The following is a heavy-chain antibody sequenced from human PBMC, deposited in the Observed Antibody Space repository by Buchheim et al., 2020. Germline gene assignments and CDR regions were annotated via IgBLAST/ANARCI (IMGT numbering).Heavy chain of an antibody. D-gene: IGHD1/OR15-1a*01. J-gene: IGHJ6*02. Sequence: QVQLVQSGAEVKKPGSSVKVSCKASGGTFSSYTISWVRQAPGQGLEWMGRIIPILGIANYAQKFQGRVTITADKSTSTAYMELSSLRSEDTAVYYCARQSGTRVGVHVYGMDVWGQGTT. CDR3: ARQSGTRVGVHVYGMDV. CDR2: IIPILGIA. CDR1: GGTFSSYT. V-gene: IGHV1-69*02.